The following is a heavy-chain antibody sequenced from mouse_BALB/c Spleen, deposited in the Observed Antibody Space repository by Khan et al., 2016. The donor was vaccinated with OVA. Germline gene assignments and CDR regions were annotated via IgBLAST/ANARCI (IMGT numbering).Heavy chain of an antibody. CDR3: ARTPGYYGSNYFDY. V-gene: IGHV5-9-3*01. CDR1: GFTFINYA. D-gene: IGHD1-1*01. CDR2: ISSGGSYT. Sequence: EVELVESGGGLVRPGGSLKLSCAASGFTFINYAMSWVRQTPEKRLGWVATISSGGSYTYYPDSVKGRFTISRDNAENTLYLQMSSLRSEDTAMYYCARTPGYYGSNYFDYWGQGTTLTVSS. J-gene: IGHJ2*01.